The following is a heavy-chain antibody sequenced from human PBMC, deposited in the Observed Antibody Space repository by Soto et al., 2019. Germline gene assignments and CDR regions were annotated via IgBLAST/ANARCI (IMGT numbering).Heavy chain of an antibody. CDR2: MDPNSGNT. Sequence: QVQLVQSGAEVKKPGASVKVSCKASGYTFTNYDINWVRQAPGQGLEWMGWMDPNSGNTDYAQKFQGRVTITRNTSISTAYLELSSLSSEDTAVYYCARSRGWRDYWGQGTLVTVSS. J-gene: IGHJ4*02. D-gene: IGHD6-19*01. V-gene: IGHV1-8*01. CDR1: GYTFTNYD. CDR3: ARSRGWRDY.